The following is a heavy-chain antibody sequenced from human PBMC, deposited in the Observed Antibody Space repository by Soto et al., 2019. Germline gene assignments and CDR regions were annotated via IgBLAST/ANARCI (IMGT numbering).Heavy chain of an antibody. CDR3: ATRVAVAGTNWFDP. CDR1: GYTLTELS. J-gene: IGHJ5*02. CDR2: FDPEDGET. Sequence: GASVKVSCKVSGYTLTELSMHWVRRAPGKGLEWMGGFDPEDGETIYAQKFQGRVTMTEDTSTDTAYMELSSLRSEDTAVYYCATRVAVAGTNWFDPWGQGTLVTVSS. V-gene: IGHV1-24*01. D-gene: IGHD6-19*01.